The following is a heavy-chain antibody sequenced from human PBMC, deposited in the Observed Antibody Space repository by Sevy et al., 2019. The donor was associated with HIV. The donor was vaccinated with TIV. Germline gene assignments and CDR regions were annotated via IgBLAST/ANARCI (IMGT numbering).Heavy chain of an antibody. J-gene: IGHJ4*02. V-gene: IGHV3-23*01. D-gene: IGHD3-9*01. Sequence: GGSLRLSCAASGFIFSNYTMSWVRQAPGKGLEWVSVISGSGGRTHYEDSVKGRFTISRENSKNTLYLKMNSLRAEDTAVYYCAKRFPKGTYFDIWGQGTLVTVSS. CDR3: AKRFPKGTYFDI. CDR1: GFIFSNYT. CDR2: ISGSGGRT.